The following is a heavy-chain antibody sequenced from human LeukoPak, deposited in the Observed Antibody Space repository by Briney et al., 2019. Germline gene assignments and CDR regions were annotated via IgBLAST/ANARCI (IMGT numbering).Heavy chain of an antibody. Sequence: GGSLRLSCAASGFTFSDYYMTWIRQAPGKGLGWVSYISGSSSHTNYEDSVKGRFSISRDNAKNSLYLQMNSLRVEDTAVYYCARNWRHCTGTSCQVTYWYFDLWGRGTLVTVSS. CDR1: GFTFSDYY. D-gene: IGHD2-2*01. CDR2: ISGSSSHT. CDR3: ARNWRHCTGTSCQVTYWYFDL. V-gene: IGHV3-11*03. J-gene: IGHJ2*01.